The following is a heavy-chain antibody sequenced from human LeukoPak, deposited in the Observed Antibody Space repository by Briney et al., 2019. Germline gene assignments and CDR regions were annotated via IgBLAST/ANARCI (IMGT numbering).Heavy chain of an antibody. CDR1: GGSISSGSYY. CDR2: IYTSGST. Sequence: SQTLSLTCTVSGGSISSGSYYWSWIRQPAGKGLEWIGRIYTSGSTNYNPSLKSRVTISVDTSKNQFSLKLSSVTAADTAVYYCARDTAMAYYYYGMDVRGQGTTVTVSS. CDR3: ARDTAMAYYYYGMDV. J-gene: IGHJ6*02. V-gene: IGHV4-61*02. D-gene: IGHD5-18*01.